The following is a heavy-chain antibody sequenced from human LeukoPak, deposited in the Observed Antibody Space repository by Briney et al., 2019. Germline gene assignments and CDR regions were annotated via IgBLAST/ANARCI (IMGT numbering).Heavy chain of an antibody. D-gene: IGHD1-1*01. V-gene: IGHV3-53*01. CDR3: ARESTDYGMDV. Sequence: GGSLRLSCAASGFTVSSNYMSWVRQAPGKGLEWVSVIYSGGSTYYADSVKGRFTISRDNSKSTLYLQMNSLRAEDTAVYYCARESTDYGMDVWGQGTTVTVSS. J-gene: IGHJ6*02. CDR1: GFTVSSNY. CDR2: IYSGGST.